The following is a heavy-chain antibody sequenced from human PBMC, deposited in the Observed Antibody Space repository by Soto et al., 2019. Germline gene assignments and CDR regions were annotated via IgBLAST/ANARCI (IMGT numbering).Heavy chain of an antibody. D-gene: IGHD3-22*01. CDR2: ISYDGSNK. Sequence: PGGSLRLSCAASGFTFSSYAMHWVRQAPGKGLEWVAVISYDGSNKYYADSVKGRFTISRDNSKNTLYLQMNSLRAEDTAVYYCARVQDDSSGYYYYGMDVWGQGTTVTVSS. CDR3: ARVQDDSSGYYYYGMDV. V-gene: IGHV3-30-3*01. CDR1: GFTFSSYA. J-gene: IGHJ6*02.